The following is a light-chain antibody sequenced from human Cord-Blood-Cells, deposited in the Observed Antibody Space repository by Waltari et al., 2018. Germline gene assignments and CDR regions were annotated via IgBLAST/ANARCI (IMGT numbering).Light chain of an antibody. Sequence: DIQMTQSPSSLSASVGDRVTITCRASQSISSYLNWYQQKPGTAPKRLIYAASSLQSGVPSRFSGSGSGTDFTLTISSLQPEDFATYYCQQSYSTPQTFGQGTKVEIK. J-gene: IGKJ1*01. CDR1: QSISSY. CDR3: QQSYSTPQT. CDR2: AAS. V-gene: IGKV1-39*01.